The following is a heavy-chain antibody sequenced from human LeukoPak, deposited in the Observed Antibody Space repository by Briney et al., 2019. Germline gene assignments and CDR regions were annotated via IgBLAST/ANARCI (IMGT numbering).Heavy chain of an antibody. J-gene: IGHJ5*02. CDR2: TSYDGSNK. V-gene: IGHV3-30*09. CDR3: ARGSYYTSGSYFSPGFDP. CDR1: GFTFSSYA. Sequence: HPGGSLRLSCAASGFTFSSYAMHWVRQAPGKGLEWVAVTSYDGSNKYYADSVKGRFGISRDNSKNTLHLQMNSLRAEDTAVYYCARGSYYTSGSYFSPGFDPWGQGTLVTVSS. D-gene: IGHD3-10*01.